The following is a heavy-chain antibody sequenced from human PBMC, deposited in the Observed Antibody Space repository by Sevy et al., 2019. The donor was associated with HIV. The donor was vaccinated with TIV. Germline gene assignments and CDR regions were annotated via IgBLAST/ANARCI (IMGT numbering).Heavy chain of an antibody. CDR3: ARTDTYYDFWSGYSNYYYGMDV. D-gene: IGHD3-3*01. CDR1: GFTFSSYG. CDR2: IWYDGSNK. V-gene: IGHV3-33*01. Sequence: GGYLRLSCAASGFTFSSYGMHWVRQAPGKGLEWVAVIWYDGSNKYYADSVKGRFTISRDNSKNTLYLQMNSLRAEDTAVYYCARTDTYYDFWSGYSNYYYGMDVWGQGTTVTVSS. J-gene: IGHJ6*02.